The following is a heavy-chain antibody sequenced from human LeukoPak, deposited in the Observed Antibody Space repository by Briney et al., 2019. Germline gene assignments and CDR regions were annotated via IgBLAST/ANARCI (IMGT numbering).Heavy chain of an antibody. CDR1: GGTFNNSA. V-gene: IGHV1-69*05. CDR3: ARDVHGDYGCGWFDP. Sequence: SVRVSCKTSGGTFNNSAISWVRQAPGQGLEWLGGIMPLFGTAGYAQKFQGRGTITKEKSTRTVYMGPTTLRPYTTPLYYCARDVHGDYGCGWFDPWGQGTLVSVSS. D-gene: IGHD4-17*01. J-gene: IGHJ5*02. CDR2: IMPLFGTA.